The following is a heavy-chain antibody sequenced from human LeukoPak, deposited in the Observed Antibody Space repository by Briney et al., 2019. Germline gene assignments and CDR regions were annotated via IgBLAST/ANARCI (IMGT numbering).Heavy chain of an antibody. CDR1: GFTFSNYA. CDR3: AKGLHGGVGYGVDV. CDR2: ISGTGGRT. J-gene: IGHJ6*02. Sequence: GGSLRLSCTASGFTFSNYAMTWVRQAPGKGLEWVSSISGTGGRTYSADSVKGRFTISRDNSKNTRYLQMKNLRVEHTAVYYCAKGLHGGVGYGVDVWGQGTTVSVSS. D-gene: IGHD3-16*01. V-gene: IGHV3-23*01.